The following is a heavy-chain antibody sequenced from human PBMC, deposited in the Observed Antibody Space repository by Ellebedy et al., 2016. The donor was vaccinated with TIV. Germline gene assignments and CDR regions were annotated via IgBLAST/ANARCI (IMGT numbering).Heavy chain of an antibody. CDR3: ARFRSGIEVAPAHYGMDV. J-gene: IGHJ6*02. V-gene: IGHV4-39*01. D-gene: IGHD2-2*01. CDR2: IYYSGRT. Sequence: SETLSLXCTVSGGSISSSGYYWGWIRQPPGKGLEWIGSIYYSGRTHYNPSLKSRVTISVDTSKNQFSLRLSSVTAADTAVYYCARFRSGIEVAPAHYGMDVWGQGTTVTVSS. CDR1: GGSISSSGYY.